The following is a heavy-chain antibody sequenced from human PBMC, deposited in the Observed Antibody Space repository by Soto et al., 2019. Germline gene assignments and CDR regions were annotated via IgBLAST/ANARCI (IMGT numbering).Heavy chain of an antibody. Sequence: GRSLRLSCAASGFTFSAYGMHWVRQAPGKRLEWVAVVSYDGSNKYYADSVKGRFTISRDNSWNTLYLQMNSLRAEDTSVYYCAKVNFSWDYYYYYGMDVWGQGTTVTVYS. D-gene: IGHD3-16*01. V-gene: IGHV3-30*18. CDR3: AKVNFSWDYYYYYGMDV. CDR2: VSYDGSNK. CDR1: GFTFSAYG. J-gene: IGHJ6*02.